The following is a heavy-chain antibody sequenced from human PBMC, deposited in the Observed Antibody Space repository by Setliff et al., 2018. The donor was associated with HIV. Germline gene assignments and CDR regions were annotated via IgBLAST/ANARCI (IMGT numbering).Heavy chain of an antibody. CDR1: GGSFSGYS. Sequence: PPETLSLTCAVSGGSFSGYSWTWLRQPPGKALEWIGHINDNGGANYNPSLTTRATISVATPKNQFFLELTSVTAADTAVYYCARGRYNGDSYSGGFYYFDHWDQGSLVTVSS. J-gene: IGHJ4*02. CDR3: ARGRYNGDSYSGGFYYFDH. CDR2: INDNGGA. V-gene: IGHV4-34*01. D-gene: IGHD1-1*01.